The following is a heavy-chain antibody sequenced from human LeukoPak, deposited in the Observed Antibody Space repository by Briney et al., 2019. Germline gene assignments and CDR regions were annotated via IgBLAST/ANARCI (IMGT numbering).Heavy chain of an antibody. CDR3: AREKAAYGSGSYGWFDP. D-gene: IGHD3-10*01. Sequence: GGSLRLSCAASGFTFSSYSMNWVRQAPGKGLEWFSSISSSSSYIYYADSVKGRFTISRDNAKNSLYLQMNSLRAEDTAVYYCAREKAAYGSGSYGWFDPWGQGTLVTVSS. CDR2: ISSSSSYI. J-gene: IGHJ5*02. CDR1: GFTFSSYS. V-gene: IGHV3-21*01.